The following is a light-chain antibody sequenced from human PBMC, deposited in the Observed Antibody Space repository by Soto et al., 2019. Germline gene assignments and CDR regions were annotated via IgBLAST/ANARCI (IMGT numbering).Light chain of an antibody. V-gene: IGLV1-40*01. CDR1: SSNIGAGYD. J-gene: IGLJ2*01. CDR3: QSYDTTLSGSRV. CDR2: GDS. Sequence: QSVLTQPPSVSGAPGQRGIISCTGSSSNIGAGYDVHWYQQLPGTAPKLLIYGDSNRPSGVPDRFSGSKSGTSASLAITGLQAEDEADYYCQSYDTTLSGSRVFGRGTKVTVL.